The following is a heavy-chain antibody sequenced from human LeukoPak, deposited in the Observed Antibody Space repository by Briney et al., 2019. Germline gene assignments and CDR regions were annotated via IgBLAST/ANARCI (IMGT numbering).Heavy chain of an antibody. Sequence: PGGSLRLSCAASGFTFSSYWMSWVRQAPGKGLEWVANIKQDGSEKYYVDSVKGRFTISRDNAKNSLYLQMNSLRAEDTAVYYCARAPPDVEMATTNFDYWGQGTLVTVSS. D-gene: IGHD5-24*01. CDR2: IKQDGSEK. J-gene: IGHJ4*02. V-gene: IGHV3-7*03. CDR3: ARAPPDVEMATTNFDY. CDR1: GFTFSSYW.